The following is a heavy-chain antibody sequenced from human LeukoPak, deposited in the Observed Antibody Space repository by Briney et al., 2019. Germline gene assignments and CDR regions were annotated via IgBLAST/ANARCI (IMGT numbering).Heavy chain of an antibody. J-gene: IGHJ3*02. D-gene: IGHD6-19*01. CDR1: GSTFSDTW. Sequence: PGGSLRLSCAASGSTFSDTWMHWVRQPPGKGLEWIGEIYHSGSTNYNPSLKSRVTISVDKSKNQFSLKLSSVTAADTAVYYCASRSNIAVAGDAFDIWGQGTMVTVSS. V-gene: IGHV4-4*02. CDR3: ASRSNIAVAGDAFDI. CDR2: IYHSGST.